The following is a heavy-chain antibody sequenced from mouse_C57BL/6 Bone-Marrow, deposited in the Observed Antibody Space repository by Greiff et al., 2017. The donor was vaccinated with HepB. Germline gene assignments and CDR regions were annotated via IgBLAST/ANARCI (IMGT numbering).Heavy chain of an antibody. D-gene: IGHD1-1*02. V-gene: IGHV12-3*01. CDR3: AGDRWVGEMDY. CDR1: GFPITSGYY. J-gene: IGHJ4*01. CDR2: ITHSGET. Sequence: VKLQESGPGLVKPSQSLFLTCSITGFPITSGYYWIWIRQSPGKPLEWMGYITHSGETFYNPSLQSPISITRETSKNQFFLQLNSVTTEDTAMYYCAGDRWVGEMDYWGQGTSVTVSS.